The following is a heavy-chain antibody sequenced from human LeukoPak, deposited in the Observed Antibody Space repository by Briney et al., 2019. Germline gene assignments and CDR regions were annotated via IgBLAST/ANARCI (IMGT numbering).Heavy chain of an antibody. CDR3: ARRLGGYDLNAFDI. V-gene: IGHV5-51*01. J-gene: IGHJ3*02. CDR2: IYPGDSDT. Sequence: GESLKVSCKGSGYSFTSYWIGWVRQMPGKGPEWMGIIYPGDSDTRYGPSFQGQVTISVDKTISTAYLQWSSLKASDTAMYYCARRLGGYDLNAFDIWGQGTMVTVSS. D-gene: IGHD5-12*01. CDR1: GYSFTSYW.